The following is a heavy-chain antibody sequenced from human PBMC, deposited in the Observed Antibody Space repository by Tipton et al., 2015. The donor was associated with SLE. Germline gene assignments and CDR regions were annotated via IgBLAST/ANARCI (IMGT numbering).Heavy chain of an antibody. J-gene: IGHJ4*02. CDR3: ARVTIHPYCGGDCYSD. CDR2: IYYSGST. Sequence: TLSLTCTVSGGSISSSSYYWGWIRQPPGKGLEWIGSIYYSGSTYYNPSLKSRVTISVDTSKNQFSLKLSSVTAADTAVYYCARVTIHPYCGGDCYSDWGQGTLVTVSS. CDR1: GGSISSSSYY. D-gene: IGHD2-21*01. V-gene: IGHV4-39*07.